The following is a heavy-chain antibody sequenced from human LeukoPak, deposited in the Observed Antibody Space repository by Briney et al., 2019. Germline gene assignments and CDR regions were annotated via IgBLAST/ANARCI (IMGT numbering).Heavy chain of an antibody. CDR3: VKDGRTSSPY. V-gene: IGHV3-33*06. J-gene: IGHJ4*02. CDR2: IWYDGSNK. CDR1: GFTFSSYG. D-gene: IGHD2-2*01. Sequence: GGSLRLSCAASGFTFSSYGMHWVRQAPGKGLEWVAVIWYDGSNKYYGDSVKGRFTISRDNSKKTLYLQMNSLRVEDTAVYYCVKDGRTSSPYWGQGTLVTVSS.